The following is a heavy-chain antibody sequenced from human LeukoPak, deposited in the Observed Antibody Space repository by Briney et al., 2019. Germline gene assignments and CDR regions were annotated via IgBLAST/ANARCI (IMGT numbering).Heavy chain of an antibody. CDR2: ISSSSSYI. D-gene: IGHD4-17*01. CDR3: AKDLTTVTSQGDY. Sequence: GGSLRLSCAASGFTFSSYSMNWVRQAPGKGLEWVSSISSSSSYIYYADSVKGRFTISRDNSKNTLSLQMNSLRPEDTAIYYCAKDLTTVTSQGDYWGQGTVVTVSS. V-gene: IGHV3-21*01. J-gene: IGHJ4*02. CDR1: GFTFSSYS.